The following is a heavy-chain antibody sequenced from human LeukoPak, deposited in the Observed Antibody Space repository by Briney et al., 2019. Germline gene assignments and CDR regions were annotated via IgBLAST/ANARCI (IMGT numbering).Heavy chain of an antibody. J-gene: IGHJ3*02. D-gene: IGHD3-22*01. CDR2: IYTSGST. CDR3: ARAPHHYDSSGYYSSDAFDI. CDR1: GGSISSYY. Sequence: SETLSLTCTVSGGSISSYYWSWIRQPAGKGLEWIGRIYTSGSTNYNPSLKSRVTMSVDTSKNQFSLKLSSVTAADTAVYYCARAPHHYDSSGYYSSDAFDIWGQGAMVTVSS. V-gene: IGHV4-4*07.